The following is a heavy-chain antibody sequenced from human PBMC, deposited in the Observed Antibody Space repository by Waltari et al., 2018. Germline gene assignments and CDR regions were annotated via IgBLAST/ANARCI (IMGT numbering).Heavy chain of an antibody. Sequence: QLQLQESGPGLVKPSETLSRTCNVSNGSISTNTYSWAWIRQPPGKCLEWIGSIFYTGNVYYSPSLQSRVTMSGDTSRNQFSLKLRSVTAADTAVYYCAGRPLYTVVWHGFDYWGRGALVTVSS. J-gene: IGHJ4*02. D-gene: IGHD2-2*02. CDR1: NGSISTNTYS. CDR3: AGRPLYTVVWHGFDY. V-gene: IGHV4-39*07. CDR2: IFYTGNV.